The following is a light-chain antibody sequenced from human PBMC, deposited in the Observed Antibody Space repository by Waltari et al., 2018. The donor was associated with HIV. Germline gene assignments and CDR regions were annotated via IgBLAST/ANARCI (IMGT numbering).Light chain of an antibody. V-gene: IGLV1-44*01. CDR1: SSNIGRNP. CDR2: KSN. Sequence: QSVLTQPPSASGTPGQRVTISCSGGSSNIGRNPVSWYQQRPGAAPKLLIFKSNQRPSGVPDRFSGSKSGTSASLAISGLQSEDEADYYCAAWDDSLNGLWVFGAGTKVTVL. J-gene: IGLJ3*02. CDR3: AAWDDSLNGLWV.